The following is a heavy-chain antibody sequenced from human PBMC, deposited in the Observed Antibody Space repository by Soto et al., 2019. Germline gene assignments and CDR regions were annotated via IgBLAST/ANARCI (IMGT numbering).Heavy chain of an antibody. CDR2: IGGSGGGT. Sequence: SLRLSCAASGFTFSIYAMSWVRQAPGKGLEWVSTIGGSGGGTSYADIVRGRFTISRDNSQNTLYLQMNSLRAEDMAVYYCAKDAPGSGWLSDYWGQGTLVTVSS. D-gene: IGHD3-22*01. J-gene: IGHJ4*02. CDR3: AKDAPGSGWLSDY. V-gene: IGHV3-23*01. CDR1: GFTFSIYA.